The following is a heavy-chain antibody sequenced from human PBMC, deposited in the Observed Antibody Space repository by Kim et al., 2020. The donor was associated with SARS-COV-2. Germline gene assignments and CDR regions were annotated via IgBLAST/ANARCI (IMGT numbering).Heavy chain of an antibody. J-gene: IGHJ4*02. CDR3: ASGSSWNGFDF. Sequence: SETLSLTCNVSGASIVKGGYSSTWIRQHPGKGLEWLVHIFYGGTTHFNSSLHSRMTVSLDTSKNQYFLVLRSVTAADTAIYFCASGSSWNGFDFWGEGTLVT. D-gene: IGHD6-13*01. V-gene: IGHV4-31*03. CDR2: IFYGGTT. CDR1: GASIVKGGYS.